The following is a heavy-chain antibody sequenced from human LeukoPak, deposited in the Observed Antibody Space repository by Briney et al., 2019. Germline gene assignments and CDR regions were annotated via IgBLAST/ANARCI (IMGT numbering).Heavy chain of an antibody. CDR3: ARRSSGWLSTDY. CDR1: GESFSGYC. J-gene: IGHJ4*02. CDR2: INHSGST. Sequence: PSETLSLTCAVYGESFSGYCWSWIRQPPGKGLEWIGEINHSGSTNYNPSLKSRVTISVDTSKNQFSLKLSSVTAADTAVYYCARRSSGWLSTDYWGQGTLVTVSS. V-gene: IGHV4-34*01. D-gene: IGHD6-19*01.